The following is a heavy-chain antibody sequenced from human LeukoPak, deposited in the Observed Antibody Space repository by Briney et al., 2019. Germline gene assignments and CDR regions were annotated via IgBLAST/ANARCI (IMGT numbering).Heavy chain of an antibody. CDR3: ARARYVNSFYAFDI. D-gene: IGHD3-9*01. CDR1: GGSFSGYY. V-gene: IGHV4-34*01. CDR2: INHSGST. J-gene: IGHJ3*02. Sequence: PSETLSLTCAVYGGSFSGYYWSWIRQPPGKGLEWIGEINHSGSTNYNPSLKSRVTISVDTSKHQFSLKLSSVTAADTAMYYCARARYVNSFYAFDIWGQGTLVTVSS.